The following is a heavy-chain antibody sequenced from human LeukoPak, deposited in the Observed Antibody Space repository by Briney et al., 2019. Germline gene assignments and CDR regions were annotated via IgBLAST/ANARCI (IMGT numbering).Heavy chain of an antibody. CDR3: AKDLGIWFGESHFDS. D-gene: IGHD3-10*01. Sequence: GGSLRLSCAASGFTFSSYGMHWVRQAPGKGLEWVAFIRYDGSNKYYADSVKGRFTISRDNSKNTLYLQMNSLRAEGTAVYYCAKDLGIWFGESHFDSWGQGTLVTVSS. CDR2: IRYDGSNK. V-gene: IGHV3-30*02. CDR1: GFTFSSYG. J-gene: IGHJ4*02.